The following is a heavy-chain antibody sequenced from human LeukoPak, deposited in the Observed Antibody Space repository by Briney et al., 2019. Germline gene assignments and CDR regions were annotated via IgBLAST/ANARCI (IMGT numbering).Heavy chain of an antibody. J-gene: IGHJ6*04. CDR1: GFTLSSCG. Sequence: GGSLTLSCAVSGFTLSSCGAHWVRHAPGGGLEWVTFISYDGSNKYYADYVKGRFTNSTDNPKNTLYLQMNSLRAEDTAGYCCAKGWLWFGEVLRPSYYYGMVVWGKGTTLTVSS. V-gene: IGHV3-30*18. CDR2: ISYDGSNK. D-gene: IGHD3-10*01. CDR3: AKGWLWFGEVLRPSYYYGMVV.